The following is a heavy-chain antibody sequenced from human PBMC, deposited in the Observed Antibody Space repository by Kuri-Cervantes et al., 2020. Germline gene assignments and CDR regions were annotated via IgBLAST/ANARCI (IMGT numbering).Heavy chain of an antibody. Sequence: ASVKVSCKASGYTFTGYYMHWVRQAPGQGLEWMGWISANNGKTDFLQKFQDRLILTTDSSTDTAYMELTSLTPDDTAVYYCARVVDHGDYLDYWGQGTPVTVSS. D-gene: IGHD4-17*01. CDR2: ISANNGKT. CDR3: ARVVDHGDYLDY. CDR1: GYTFTGYY. J-gene: IGHJ4*02. V-gene: IGHV1-18*04.